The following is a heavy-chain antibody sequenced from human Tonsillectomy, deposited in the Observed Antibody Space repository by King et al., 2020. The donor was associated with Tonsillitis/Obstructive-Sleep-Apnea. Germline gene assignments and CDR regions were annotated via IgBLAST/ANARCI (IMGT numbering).Heavy chain of an antibody. V-gene: IGHV3-43*01. Sequence: VQLVESGGVVVQPGGSLRLSCAASGFTFDDYTMHWVRQAPGKGLEWVSLISWDGGSTYYADSVKGRFTISRDNSKNSLYLQMNSLRTEDTALYYCAKAPWGAAAMTPEYYYYYMDVWGKGTTVTVSS. J-gene: IGHJ6*03. CDR3: AKAPWGAAAMTPEYYYYYMDV. D-gene: IGHD2-2*01. CDR2: ISWDGGST. CDR1: GFTFDDYT.